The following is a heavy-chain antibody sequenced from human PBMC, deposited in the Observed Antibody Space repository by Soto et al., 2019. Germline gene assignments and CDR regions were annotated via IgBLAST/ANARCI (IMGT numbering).Heavy chain of an antibody. V-gene: IGHV4-34*01. CDR2: INHSGST. J-gene: IGHJ3*01. CDR1: GGSFTDYY. Sequence: QVQLQQWGAGLLKPSETLSLTCAVYGGSFTDYYWTWIRQPPGKGLEWIGEINHSGSTNYNPSLKNRVTISLDTSKNQFSLKVNSVTAAATAVYFCARVRARLLSHAFDFCGQGTLVTVSS. D-gene: IGHD3-16*02. CDR3: ARVRARLLSHAFDF.